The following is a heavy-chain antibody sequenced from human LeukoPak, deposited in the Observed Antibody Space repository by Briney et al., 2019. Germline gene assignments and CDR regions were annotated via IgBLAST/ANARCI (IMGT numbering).Heavy chain of an antibody. J-gene: IGHJ3*02. Sequence: GGSLRLSCTASGFTFSSYWMSWVRQAPGKGLELVANIKEDGSEKNFVDSVKGRFTISRDNAKNSLYLQMNSLRAEATAVYYCARDANYYDASGLLFYDGFDIWGQGTMVTVSS. V-gene: IGHV3-7*01. D-gene: IGHD3-22*01. CDR3: ARDANYYDASGLLFYDGFDI. CDR2: IKEDGSEK. CDR1: GFTFSSYW.